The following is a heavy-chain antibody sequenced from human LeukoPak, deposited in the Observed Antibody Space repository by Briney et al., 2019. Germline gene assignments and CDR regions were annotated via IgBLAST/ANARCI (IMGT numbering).Heavy chain of an antibody. D-gene: IGHD5-12*01. Sequence: VASVKVSCKASGYTFTSYDINWVRQATGQGLEWMGWMNPNSGNTGYAQKFQGRVTMTRNTSISTAYMELSSLRSEDTAVYYCARGATYYYYYYGMDVWGQGTTVTVSS. J-gene: IGHJ6*02. CDR3: ARGATYYYYYYGMDV. CDR2: MNPNSGNT. CDR1: GYTFTSYD. V-gene: IGHV1-8*01.